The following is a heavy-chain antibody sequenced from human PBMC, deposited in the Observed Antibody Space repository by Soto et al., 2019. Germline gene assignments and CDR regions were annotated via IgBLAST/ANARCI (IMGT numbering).Heavy chain of an antibody. V-gene: IGHV4-4*02. CDR2: IYHSGST. J-gene: IGHJ4*02. CDR1: GGSISSSNW. CDR3: ARAYSSSGPPYNDY. Sequence: SLTCAVSGGSISSSNWWSWVRPPPGKGLEWIGEIYHSGSTNYNPSLKSRVTISVDKSKNQFSLKLSSVTAADTAVYYCARAYSSSGPPYNDYWGQGTLVTVSS. D-gene: IGHD6-6*01.